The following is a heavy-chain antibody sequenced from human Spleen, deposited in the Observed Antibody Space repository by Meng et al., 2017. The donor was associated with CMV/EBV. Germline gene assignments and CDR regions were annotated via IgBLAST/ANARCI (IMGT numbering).Heavy chain of an antibody. J-gene: IGHJ5*02. CDR3: ARLDGDGYNLNWFDP. CDR1: GFTFSSYE. V-gene: IGHV3-21*01. CDR2: ISSSSSYI. Sequence: GESLKISCAASGFTFSSYEMNWVRQAPGKGLEWVSSISSSSSYIYYADSVKGRFTISRDNAKNSLYLQMNSLRAEDTAVYYCARLDGDGYNLNWFDPWGQGTLVTVSS. D-gene: IGHD5-24*01.